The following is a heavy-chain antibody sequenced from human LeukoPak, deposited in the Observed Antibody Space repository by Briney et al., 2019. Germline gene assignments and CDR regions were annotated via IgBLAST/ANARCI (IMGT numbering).Heavy chain of an antibody. Sequence: SVKASCKASGGTFSSYAISWVRQAPGQGLEWMGGIIPIFGTANYAQKFQGRVTITTDESTSTAYMELSSLRSEDTAVYYCARRGGEDYGDCWFDPWGQGTLVTVSS. D-gene: IGHD4-17*01. J-gene: IGHJ5*02. CDR1: GGTFSSYA. CDR3: ARRGGEDYGDCWFDP. CDR2: IIPIFGTA. V-gene: IGHV1-69*05.